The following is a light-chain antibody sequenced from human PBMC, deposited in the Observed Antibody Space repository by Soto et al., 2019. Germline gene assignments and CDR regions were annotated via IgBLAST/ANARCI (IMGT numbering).Light chain of an antibody. J-gene: IGKJ1*01. CDR1: ESVSSN. V-gene: IGKV3-15*01. CDR2: GAS. Sequence: EIVMTQCPATLSVSPGERATLSCRASESVSSNLAWYQQKPGQAPRLRIYGASTRATGIPARFSGSGSGTEFTLTISSLQSEDFAVYYCQQYNNWPPWTFGQGTKVEIK. CDR3: QQYNNWPPWT.